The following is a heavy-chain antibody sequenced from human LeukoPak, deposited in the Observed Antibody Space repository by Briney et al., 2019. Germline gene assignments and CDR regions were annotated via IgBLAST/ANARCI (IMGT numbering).Heavy chain of an antibody. V-gene: IGHV1-2*02. CDR3: ARDRNGYSGYGGPRGGYNYRRYWFDP. D-gene: IGHD5-12*01. CDR1: GYIFTGYY. CDR2: INPNSGGT. J-gene: IGHJ5*02. Sequence: GASVKVSCKASGYIFTGYYMHWVRQAPGQGLEWMGWINPNSGGTNYAQKFQGRVTMIRDTSISTAYMELSRLRSDDTAVYYCARDRNGYSGYGGPRGGYNYRRYWFDPWGQGTLVTVSS.